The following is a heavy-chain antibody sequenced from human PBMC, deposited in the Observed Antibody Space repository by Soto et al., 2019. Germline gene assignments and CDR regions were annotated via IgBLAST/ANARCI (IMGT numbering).Heavy chain of an antibody. CDR1: GGSVYSNGHY. CDR3: GKILVGATGHTDADS. CDR2: IDNNGVT. J-gene: IGHJ4*02. D-gene: IGHD2-15*01. Sequence: SETLSLTCIVSGGSVYSNGHYWGWIRQPPGKGLEWIGSIDNNGVTNYNSSLKSRVAISRDTSKNQFSLRLTSVTAADTAVYYCGKILVGATGHTDADSWGPGTLVTVSS. V-gene: IGHV4-39*01.